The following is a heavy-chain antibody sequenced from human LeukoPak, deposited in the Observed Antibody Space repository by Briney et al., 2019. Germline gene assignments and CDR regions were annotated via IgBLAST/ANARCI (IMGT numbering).Heavy chain of an antibody. CDR2: IYSGGST. Sequence: GGSLRLSCAASGFTVSSNYMSWVRQAPGKGLEWVSVIYSGGSTYYADSVKGRFTISRDNPKNTLYLQMNSLRAEDTAVYYCARGAQYYYGSGSYYDPGRYFDYWGQGTLVTVSS. CDR3: ARGAQYYYGSGSYYDPGRYFDY. J-gene: IGHJ4*02. D-gene: IGHD3-10*01. V-gene: IGHV3-53*01. CDR1: GFTVSSNY.